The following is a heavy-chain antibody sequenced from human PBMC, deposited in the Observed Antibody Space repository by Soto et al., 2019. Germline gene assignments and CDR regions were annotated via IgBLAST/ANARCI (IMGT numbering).Heavy chain of an antibody. CDR2: IIPIFGTA. V-gene: IGHV1-69*13. J-gene: IGHJ6*02. CDR3: ARDRGSRSSYSSSWNYYYGMDV. CDR1: GGTFSSYA. D-gene: IGHD6-13*01. Sequence: GASVKVSCKASGGTFSSYAISWVRQAPGQGLEWMGGIIPIFGTANYAQKFQGRVTITADESTSTAYMELSSLRSEDTAVYYCARDRGSRSSYSSSWNYYYGMDVWGQGTTVTVSS.